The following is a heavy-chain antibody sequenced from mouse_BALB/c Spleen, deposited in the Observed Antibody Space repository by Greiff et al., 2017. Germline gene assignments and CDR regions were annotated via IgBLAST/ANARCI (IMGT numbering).Heavy chain of an antibody. CDR1: GFTFSSFG. V-gene: IGHV5-17*02. CDR3: ARSDGLGDY. Sequence: EVKLVESGGGLVKPGGSLKLSCAASGFTFSSFGMHWVRQAPEKGLEWVANISSDSSTTYYADTVKGQFTITRDNPKNTLYLQLTSLRSEDTAMYYCARSDGLGDYWGQGTTVTVSS. J-gene: IGHJ2*01. CDR2: ISSDSSTT. D-gene: IGHD1-2*01.